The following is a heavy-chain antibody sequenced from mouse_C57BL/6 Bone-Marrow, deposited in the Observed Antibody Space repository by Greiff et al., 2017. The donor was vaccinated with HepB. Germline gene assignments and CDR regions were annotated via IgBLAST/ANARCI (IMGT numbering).Heavy chain of an antibody. D-gene: IGHD2-3*01. V-gene: IGHV1-69*01. CDR1: GYTFTSYW. J-gene: IGHJ2*01. Sequence: QVQLQQPGAELVMPGASVKLSCKASGYTFTSYWMHWVKQRPGQGLEWIGEIDPSDSYTNYNQKFKGKSTLTVDKSSSTAYMQLRSLTSDDSAVYYCARFDGYYVFYWGQGTTLTVSS. CDR3: ARFDGYYVFY. CDR2: IDPSDSYT.